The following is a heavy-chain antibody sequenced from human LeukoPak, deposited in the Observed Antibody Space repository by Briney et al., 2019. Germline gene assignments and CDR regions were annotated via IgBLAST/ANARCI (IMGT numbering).Heavy chain of an antibody. V-gene: IGHV4-30-2*01. CDR3: ARGGIGYDYVWGSYRYTDYFDY. CDR2: IYHSGST. Sequence: SETLSLTCAVSGGPISSGGYSWSWLRQPPGKGLEWIGYIYHSGSTYYNPSLKSRVTISVDRSKNQFSLKLSSVTAADTAVYYCARGGIGYDYVWGSYRYTDYFDYWGQGTLVTVSS. J-gene: IGHJ4*02. CDR1: GGPISSGGYS. D-gene: IGHD3-16*02.